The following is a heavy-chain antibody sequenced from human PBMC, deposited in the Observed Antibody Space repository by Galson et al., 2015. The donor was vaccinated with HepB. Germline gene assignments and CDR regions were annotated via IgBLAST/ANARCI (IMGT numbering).Heavy chain of an antibody. D-gene: IGHD3-22*01. CDR2: IDPSDSYT. V-gene: IGHV5-10-1*01. J-gene: IGHJ4*02. CDR1: GYSFSSYW. Sequence: QSGAEVNTPGESLTISCKGSGYSFSSYWISWVRQMPGKGLEWMAKIDPSDSYTNYSPSFQGYVTISADKSVSTAYLQWSRLKASDTAIYYCARHGLDTNGYYYYFDNWGQGTLVTVSS. CDR3: ARHGLDTNGYYYYFDN.